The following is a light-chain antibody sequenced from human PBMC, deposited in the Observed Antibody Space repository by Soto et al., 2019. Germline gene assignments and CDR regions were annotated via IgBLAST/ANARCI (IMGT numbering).Light chain of an antibody. J-gene: IGKJ1*01. Sequence: DIQRTQSPSTLSASAGDRVTITCRASQSINSWLAWYQKKPGKDPKILIYAASTLQSGVPSRFSGSGSGTDFTLTISSLQTEDFATYYCQQKYSTTWTFGQGTKVDIK. CDR2: AAS. V-gene: IGKV1-39*01. CDR1: QSINSW. CDR3: QQKYSTTWT.